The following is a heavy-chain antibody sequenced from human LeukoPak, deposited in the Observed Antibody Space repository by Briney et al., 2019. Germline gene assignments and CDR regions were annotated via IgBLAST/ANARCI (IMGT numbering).Heavy chain of an antibody. CDR1: GFTFCTCA. J-gene: IGHJ4*02. CDR3: AFDWGFDY. V-gene: IGHV3-23*01. CDR2: ITSSGDDT. Sequence: GGSLRLSCAAAGFTFCTCAMNRVRQAPGKGLEWVSSITSSGDDTFYAVSVKGRFTISRDNSWDTVFLQMNSLRADDTAVYYCAFDWGFDYWGQGTLVTVSS. D-gene: IGHD3-16*01.